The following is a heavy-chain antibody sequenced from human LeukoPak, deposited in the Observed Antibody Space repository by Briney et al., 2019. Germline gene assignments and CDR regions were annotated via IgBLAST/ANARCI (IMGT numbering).Heavy chain of an antibody. CDR2: INHSGST. J-gene: IGHJ4*02. CDR1: GGSFSGYY. V-gene: IGHV4-34*01. CDR3: ARQSSHYYGSGTFRHFDY. D-gene: IGHD3-10*01. Sequence: SETLSLTCAVYGGSFSGYYWTWIRQPPGKGLEWIGEINHSGSTHYNPSLKSRVSISVDTSKNQFSLKLSSVTAADTAIYYCARQSSHYYGSGTFRHFDYWGQGTLVSVSS.